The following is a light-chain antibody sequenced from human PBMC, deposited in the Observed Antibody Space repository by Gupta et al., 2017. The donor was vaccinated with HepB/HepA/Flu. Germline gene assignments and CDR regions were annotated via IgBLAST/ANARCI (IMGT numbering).Light chain of an antibody. Sequence: DIVLTQSPGTLSLSPGERATLSCRASQSVSSSYLAWYQQKLGQAPRLLLYGASSRATGIPDRFSGSGSGTDFTLTISRLEPEDFAVYYCQQYGSSPWTFGQGTKVEIK. CDR1: QSVSSSY. V-gene: IGKV3-20*01. CDR2: GAS. CDR3: QQYGSSPWT. J-gene: IGKJ1*01.